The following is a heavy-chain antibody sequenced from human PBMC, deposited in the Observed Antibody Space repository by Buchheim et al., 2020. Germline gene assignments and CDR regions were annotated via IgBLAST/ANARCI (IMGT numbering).Heavy chain of an antibody. CDR3: TTEGYYYDSSGYYQPIFDY. CDR1: GFTFSNAW. Sequence: EVQLVESGGGLVKPGGSLRLSCAASGFTFSNAWMNWVRQAAGKGLEWVGRIKSKTDGGTTDYAAPVKGRFTISRDDSKNTLYLQMNSLKTEDTAVYYCTTEGYYYDSSGYYQPIFDYWGQGTL. CDR2: IKSKTDGGTT. V-gene: IGHV3-15*07. J-gene: IGHJ4*02. D-gene: IGHD3-22*01.